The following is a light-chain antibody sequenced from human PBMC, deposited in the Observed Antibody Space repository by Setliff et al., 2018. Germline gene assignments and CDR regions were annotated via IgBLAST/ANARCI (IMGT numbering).Light chain of an antibody. CDR3: AAENDNLNGYV. CDR1: SSNFGSRS. CDR2: SNS. Sequence: QSALAQPPSASGTPGQRVTVSCSGSSSNFGSRSVSWFQQLPGTPPKLLIYSNSQRPPGVPDRFSGSKSGSSASLAISGLQSEDEADYYCAAENDNLNGYVFGTGTKVTVL. J-gene: IGLJ1*01. V-gene: IGLV1-44*01.